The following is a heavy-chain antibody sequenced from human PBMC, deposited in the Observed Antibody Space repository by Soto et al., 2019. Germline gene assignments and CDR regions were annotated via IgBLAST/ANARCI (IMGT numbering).Heavy chain of an antibody. J-gene: IGHJ3*02. D-gene: IGHD4-17*01. CDR3: AKVDYGDYDAFDI. V-gene: IGHV3-23*01. CDR2: ISGSGSSI. Sequence: SLRLSCVASGFTFSSYAMSWVRQAPGKGLEWVSSISGSGSSIYHADSVKGRFTISRDNSKNTLYLQMNSLRAEDTAVYYCAKVDYGDYDAFDIWGQGTMVTVSS. CDR1: GFTFSSYA.